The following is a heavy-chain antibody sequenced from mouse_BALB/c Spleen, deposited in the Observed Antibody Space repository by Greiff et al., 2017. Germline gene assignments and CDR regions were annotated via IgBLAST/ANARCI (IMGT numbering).Heavy chain of an antibody. J-gene: IGHJ2*01. D-gene: IGHD1-1*01. V-gene: IGHV1-4*01. CDR2: INPSSGYT. CDR3: ASDYGMGY. Sequence: VQLQQSGAELARPGASVKMSCKASGYTFTSYTMHWVKQRPGQGLEWIGYINPSSGYTNYNQKFKDKATLTADKSSITAYMQLSSLTSDDSAVYYCASDYGMGYWGQGTTLTVSS. CDR1: GYTFTSYT.